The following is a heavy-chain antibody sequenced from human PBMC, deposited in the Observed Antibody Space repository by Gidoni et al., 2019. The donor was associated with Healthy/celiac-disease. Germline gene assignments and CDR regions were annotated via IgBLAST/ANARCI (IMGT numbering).Heavy chain of an antibody. CDR1: GFTFSSYS. D-gene: IGHD5-18*01. J-gene: IGHJ4*02. Sequence: EVQLVESGGGLVKPGGSLRLSCAASGFTFSSYSMNWVRQAPGKGLEWVSSISSSSSYIYYADSVKGRFTISRDNAKNSLYLQMNSLRAEDTAVYYCAREGGGYSYGPFDYWGQGTLVTVSS. CDR3: AREGGGYSYGPFDY. V-gene: IGHV3-21*06. CDR2: ISSSSSYI.